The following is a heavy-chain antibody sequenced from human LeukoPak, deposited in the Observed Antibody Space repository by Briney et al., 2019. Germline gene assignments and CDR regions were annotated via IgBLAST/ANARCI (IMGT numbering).Heavy chain of an antibody. D-gene: IGHD2-8*01. Sequence: SETLSLTCTVSGGSISSYYWSWIRQPPGKGLEWIGYIYYSGSTNYNPSLKSRVTISVDTSKNQFSLKLSSVTAADTAVYYCARASYGLTFDPWGQGTLVTVSS. CDR2: IYYSGST. J-gene: IGHJ5*02. V-gene: IGHV4-59*01. CDR3: ARASYGLTFDP. CDR1: GGSISSYY.